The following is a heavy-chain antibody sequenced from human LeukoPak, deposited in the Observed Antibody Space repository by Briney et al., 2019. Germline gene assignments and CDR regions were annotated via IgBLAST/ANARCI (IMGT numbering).Heavy chain of an antibody. Sequence: PGGSLRLSCAASGFTFSSYWIHWVRQAPGKGLVWVSRINPDGSITNYADSVKGRFTISRDNAKNTLYLQMNSLRAEDTAVYYCVRGSYGPYGPDYWGQGTLVTVSS. CDR3: VRGSYGPYGPDY. J-gene: IGHJ4*02. CDR2: INPDGSIT. CDR1: GFTFSSYW. V-gene: IGHV3-74*01. D-gene: IGHD2-2*01.